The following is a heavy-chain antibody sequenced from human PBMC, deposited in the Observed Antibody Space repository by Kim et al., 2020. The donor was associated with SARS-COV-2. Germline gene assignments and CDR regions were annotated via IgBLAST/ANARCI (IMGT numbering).Heavy chain of an antibody. CDR1: GDSVSSNSAA. CDR2: TYYRSKWYN. CDR3: ARGQWLVSGRGDWYFDL. V-gene: IGHV6-1*01. D-gene: IGHD6-19*01. Sequence: SQTLSLTCAISGDSVSSNSAAWNWIRQSPSRGLEWLGRTYYRSKWYNDYAVSVKSRITINPDTSKNQFSLQLNSVTPEDTAVYYCARGQWLVSGRGDWYFDLWGRGTLVTVSS. J-gene: IGHJ2*01.